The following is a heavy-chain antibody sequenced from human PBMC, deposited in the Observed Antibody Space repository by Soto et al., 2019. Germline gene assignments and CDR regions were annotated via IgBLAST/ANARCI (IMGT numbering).Heavy chain of an antibody. D-gene: IGHD2-2*01. Sequence: SETLSLTCAVYGGSFSGYYWSWIRQPPGKGLEWIGEINHSGSTNYNPSLKSRVTISVDTSKNQFSLKLSSVTAADTAVYYCARSQLPDYYYYGMDVWGQGTTVTVS. J-gene: IGHJ6*02. CDR1: GGSFSGYY. CDR3: ARSQLPDYYYYGMDV. CDR2: INHSGST. V-gene: IGHV4-34*01.